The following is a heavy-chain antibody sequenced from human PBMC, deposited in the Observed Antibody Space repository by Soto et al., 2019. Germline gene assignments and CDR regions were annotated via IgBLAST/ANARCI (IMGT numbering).Heavy chain of an antibody. D-gene: IGHD2-15*01. CDR3: ARVPLRPVGYCSGGSCGGWFDT. Sequence: SVKVSCKASGGTFSSYAISWVRQAPGQGLEWMGGIIPIFGTANYAQKFQGRVTITADESTSTAYMELSSLRSEDTAVYYCARVPLRPVGYCSGGSCGGWFDTWGQGTLVTVSS. J-gene: IGHJ5*02. CDR1: GGTFSSYA. CDR2: IIPIFGTA. V-gene: IGHV1-69*13.